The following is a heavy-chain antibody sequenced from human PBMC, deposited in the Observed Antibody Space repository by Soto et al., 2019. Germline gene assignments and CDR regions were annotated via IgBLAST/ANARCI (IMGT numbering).Heavy chain of an antibody. V-gene: IGHV3-23*01. J-gene: IGHJ4*02. CDR2: ISGSGGST. Sequence: GGSLRLSCAASGFTFSSYAMSWVRQAPGKGLEWVSAISGSGGSTYYADSVKGRFTISRDNSKNTLYLQMNSLRAEDTAVYYCAKNGYSSGWYEGDYWGQGTLVTVSS. D-gene: IGHD6-19*01. CDR3: AKNGYSSGWYEGDY. CDR1: GFTFSSYA.